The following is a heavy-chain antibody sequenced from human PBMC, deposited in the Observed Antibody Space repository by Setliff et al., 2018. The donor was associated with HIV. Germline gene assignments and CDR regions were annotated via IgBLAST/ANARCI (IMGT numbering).Heavy chain of an antibody. V-gene: IGHV3-21*01. CDR1: GSLFNRYS. CDR3: AREVLRGGDDAFGL. Sequence: PGGSLRLSCSASGSLFNRYSLNWVRQAPGRGPEWVASISNSSRYYWVKARYGDSVRGRFTISGDYAKNSVYLQMNSLRVEDSAVYYCAREVLRGGDDAFGLWGRGTVVTVSS. J-gene: IGHJ3*01. D-gene: IGHD3-10*01. CDR2: ISNSSRYY.